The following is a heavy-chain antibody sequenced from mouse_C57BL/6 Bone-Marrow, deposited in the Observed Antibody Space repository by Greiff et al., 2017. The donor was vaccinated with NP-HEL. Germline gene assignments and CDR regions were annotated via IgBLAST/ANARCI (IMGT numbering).Heavy chain of an antibody. V-gene: IGHV1-15*01. CDR1: GYTFTDYE. Sequence: VQLQQSGAELVRPGASVTLSCKASGYTFTDYEMHWVKQTPVHGLEWIGAIDPETGGTAYNQKFKGKAIPTADKSSSTAYMELRSLTSEDSAVYYSYGKDFDYWGQGTTLTVSS. J-gene: IGHJ2*01. D-gene: IGHD2-1*01. CDR2: IDPETGGT. CDR3: YGKDFDY.